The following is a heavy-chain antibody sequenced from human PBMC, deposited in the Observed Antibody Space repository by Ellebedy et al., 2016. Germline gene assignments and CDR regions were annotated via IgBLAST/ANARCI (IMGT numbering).Heavy chain of an antibody. Sequence: ASVNVSCXASGYTFTSYGISWVRQAPGQGLEWMGWISAYNGNTNYAQKLQGRVTMTTDTSTSTAYMELSRLRSDDTAVYYCARWPFDYYDSSVGYWGQGALVTVSS. D-gene: IGHD3-22*01. CDR3: ARWPFDYYDSSVGY. CDR2: ISAYNGNT. V-gene: IGHV1-18*04. CDR1: GYTFTSYG. J-gene: IGHJ4*02.